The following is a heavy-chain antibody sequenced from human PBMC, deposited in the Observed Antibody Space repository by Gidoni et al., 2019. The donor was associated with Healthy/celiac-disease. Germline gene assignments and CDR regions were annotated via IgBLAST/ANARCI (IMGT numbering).Heavy chain of an antibody. D-gene: IGHD4-17*01. CDR3: AREGRDGDYEY. CDR1: GGSISSYY. J-gene: IGHJ4*02. Sequence: QVQLQESGPGLVKPSETLSPTCPASGGSISSYYWSWIRQPPGKGLEWIGYIYYTGTTNYNPSLKSRVTISVDTSKNQFSLKMSAVSAADTAVYYCAREGRDGDYEYWGQGTLVTVSS. CDR2: IYYTGTT. V-gene: IGHV4-59*01.